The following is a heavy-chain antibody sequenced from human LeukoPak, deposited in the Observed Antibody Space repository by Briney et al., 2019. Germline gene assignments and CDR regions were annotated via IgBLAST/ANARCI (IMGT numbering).Heavy chain of an antibody. Sequence: PSETLSLTCTVSGGSISSGSYYWSWIRQPAGKGLEWIGRIYTSGSTNYNPSLKSRVTISVDTSKNQFSLKLSSVTAADTAVYYCASAPIGYYDILTSYPIGAEYFQHWGQGTLVTVSS. CDR1: GGSISSGSYY. CDR3: ASAPIGYYDILTSYPIGAEYFQH. J-gene: IGHJ1*01. D-gene: IGHD3-9*01. CDR2: IYTSGST. V-gene: IGHV4-61*02.